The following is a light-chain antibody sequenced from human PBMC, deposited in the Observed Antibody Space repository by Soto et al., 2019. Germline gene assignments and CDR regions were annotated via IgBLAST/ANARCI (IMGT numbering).Light chain of an antibody. CDR2: DAS. CDR1: QSISND. V-gene: IGKV3-11*01. CDR3: QQYNNWPT. J-gene: IGKJ2*01. Sequence: EIVLTQSPATLSLSPGERTTLSCRASQSISNDLAWYQQKPGQAPRVLIYDASNRATGVPARFSGSGSGTDFTLTISSPEPEDFAVYYCQQYNNWPTFGQGTKLEIK.